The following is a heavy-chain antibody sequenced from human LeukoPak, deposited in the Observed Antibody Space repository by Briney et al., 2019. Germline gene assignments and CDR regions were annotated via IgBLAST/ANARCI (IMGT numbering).Heavy chain of an antibody. Sequence: GGSLRLSCAASGFTVSSNYMSWVRQAPGKGLEWVSVIYSGGSTYYADSVKGRFTISRDNSKNTLYLQMSSLRAEDTAVYYCVKEDIAVAAHYTAFDYWGQGTLVTVSS. CDR3: VKEDIAVAAHYTAFDY. V-gene: IGHV3-53*05. J-gene: IGHJ4*02. CDR2: IYSGGST. D-gene: IGHD6-19*01. CDR1: GFTVSSNY.